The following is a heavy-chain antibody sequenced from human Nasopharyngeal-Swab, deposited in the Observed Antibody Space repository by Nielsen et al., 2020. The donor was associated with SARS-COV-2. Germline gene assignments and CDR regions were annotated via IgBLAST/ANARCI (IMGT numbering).Heavy chain of an antibody. CDR3: AKAGGITMIVVVRRYYFDY. V-gene: IGHV3-23*01. J-gene: IGHJ4*02. D-gene: IGHD3-22*01. CDR1: GFTFSSYA. CDR2: ISGSGGST. Sequence: GGSLRLSCAASGFTFSSYAMSWVRQAPRKGLEWVSAISGSGGSTYYADSVKGRFTISRDNSKNTLYLQMNSLRAEDTAVYYCAKAGGITMIVVVRRYYFDYWGQGTLVTVSS.